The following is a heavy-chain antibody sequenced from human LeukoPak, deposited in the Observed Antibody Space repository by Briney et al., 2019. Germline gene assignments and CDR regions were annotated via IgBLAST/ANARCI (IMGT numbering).Heavy chain of an antibody. Sequence: ASVKVSCKASGYTFTDYGINWVRQAPGQGLEWMGWISAYNGNTNYAQNLQGRGTMTIDTSTSTAYMELRSLRSDDTAVYYCARRLTDSSGFYPYYYYGMDVWGQGTTVTVSS. D-gene: IGHD3-22*01. CDR3: ARRLTDSSGFYPYYYYGMDV. V-gene: IGHV1-18*01. J-gene: IGHJ6*02. CDR1: GYTFTDYG. CDR2: ISAYNGNT.